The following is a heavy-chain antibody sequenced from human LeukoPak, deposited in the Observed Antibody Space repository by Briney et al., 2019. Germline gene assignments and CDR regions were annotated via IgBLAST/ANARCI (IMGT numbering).Heavy chain of an antibody. CDR2: IYSGGNT. CDR3: ARDSPRTGP. CDR1: GFIVSSNY. J-gene: IGHJ5*02. Sequence: GGSLRLSCAASGFIVSSNYMSWVRQAPGKGLEWVSVIYSGGNTYYADSVKGRFTISRDSSKNTVYLQMDSLRAEDTAVYYCARDSPRTGPWGQGILVIVSS. V-gene: IGHV3-53*01. D-gene: IGHD1-1*01.